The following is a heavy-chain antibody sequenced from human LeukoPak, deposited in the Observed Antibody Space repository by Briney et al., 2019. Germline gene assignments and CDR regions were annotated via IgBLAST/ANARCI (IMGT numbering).Heavy chain of an antibody. J-gene: IGHJ5*02. CDR2: INPNSGGT. CDR3: ARDPEYNWFDP. V-gene: IGHV1-2*06. Sequence: GASVKVSCKASGYTFTGYYMHWLRQAPGQGLGWMGRINPNSGGTNYAQKFQGRVTMTRDTSISTAYMELSRLRSDDTAVYYCARDPEYNWFDPWGQGTLVTVSS. CDR1: GYTFTGYY.